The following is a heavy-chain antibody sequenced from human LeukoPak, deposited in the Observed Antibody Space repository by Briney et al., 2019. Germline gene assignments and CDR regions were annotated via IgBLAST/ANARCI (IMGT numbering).Heavy chain of an antibody. CDR2: INHSGST. J-gene: IGHJ6*04. Sequence: SETLSLTCAVYGGSFSGYYWSWIRQPPGKGLEWIGEINHSGSTNYNPSLKSRVTISVDTSKYQFSLKLSSVTAADTAVYYCASNCSGGSCYRTYYYGMDVWGKGTTVTVSS. V-gene: IGHV4-34*01. CDR3: ASNCSGGSCYRTYYYGMDV. CDR1: GGSFSGYY. D-gene: IGHD2-15*01.